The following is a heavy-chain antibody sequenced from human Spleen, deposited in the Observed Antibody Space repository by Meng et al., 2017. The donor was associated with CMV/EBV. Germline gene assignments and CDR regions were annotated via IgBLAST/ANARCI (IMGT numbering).Heavy chain of an antibody. CDR2: TYYRSKWYD. J-gene: IGHJ4*02. CDR3: AREREATFDY. Sequence: SETLSLTCAISGDSVSSNSAAWNWIRQSPSRGLEWLGRTYYRSKWYDDYAMAVKSRITINPDTSKNQFSLQLSSVTAADTAVYFCAREREATFDYWGQGTLVTVSS. CDR1: GDSVSSNSAA. V-gene: IGHV6-1*01.